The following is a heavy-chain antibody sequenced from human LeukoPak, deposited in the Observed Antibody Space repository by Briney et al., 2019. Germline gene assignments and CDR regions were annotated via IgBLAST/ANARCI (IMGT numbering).Heavy chain of an antibody. Sequence: GGSLRLSCAASGFTFSSYAMSWVRQAPGKGLEWVSAISGSGGSTYYADSVKGRFTISRDNSKNTLYLQMNSLRAEDTAVYYCAKDQILYYYDSSGFQHWGQGTLVTVSS. CDR1: GFTFSSYA. CDR3: AKDQILYYYDSSGFQH. CDR2: ISGSGGST. V-gene: IGHV3-23*01. D-gene: IGHD3-22*01. J-gene: IGHJ1*01.